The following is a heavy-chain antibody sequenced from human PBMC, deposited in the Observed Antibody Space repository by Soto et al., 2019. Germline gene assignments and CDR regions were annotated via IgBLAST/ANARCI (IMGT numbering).Heavy chain of an antibody. D-gene: IGHD3-10*01. CDR1: GFTFSRYA. V-gene: IGHV3-30*04. CDR3: ARSRNSAVADSFDY. CDR2: ISRDGSNK. J-gene: IGHJ4*02. Sequence: GGSLRLSCAASGFTFSRYAIHWVRQAPGKGLEWVAVISRDGSNKYYVDSVKGRFTISRDNSKNTLYLQMNSLRDEDTAVYYCARSRNSAVADSFDYWGQGTLVTVSS.